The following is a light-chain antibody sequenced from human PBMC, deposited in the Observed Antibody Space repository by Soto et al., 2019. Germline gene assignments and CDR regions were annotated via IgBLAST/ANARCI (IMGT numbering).Light chain of an antibody. J-gene: IGKJ5*01. CDR2: GAS. Sequence: EIVLTQSPGTLSLFPGDRATLSCRASQTITRSSLAWYQQNPGQGPRLLIFGASIRATGVPDRFSASGSGTDFTLTISSLEPEDFAVYYCQQYVNSPITFGPGTRLEI. CDR1: QTITRSS. V-gene: IGKV3-20*01. CDR3: QQYVNSPIT.